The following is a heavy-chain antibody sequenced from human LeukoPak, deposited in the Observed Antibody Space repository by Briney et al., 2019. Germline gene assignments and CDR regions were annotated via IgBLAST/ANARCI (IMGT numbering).Heavy chain of an antibody. D-gene: IGHD3-10*01. CDR3: ARGWMVRGVIITLFDY. V-gene: IGHV1-3*01. J-gene: IGHJ4*02. CDR2: INAGNGNT. CDR1: GYTFTSYA. Sequence: ASVKDSCKASGYTFTSYAMHWVRQAPGQRLEWMGWINAGNGNTKYSQKFQGRVTITRDTSASTAYMELSSLRSEDTAVYYCARGWMVRGVIITLFDYWGQGTLVTVSS.